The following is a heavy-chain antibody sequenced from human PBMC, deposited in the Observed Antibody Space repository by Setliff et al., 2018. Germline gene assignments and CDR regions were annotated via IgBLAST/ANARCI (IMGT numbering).Heavy chain of an antibody. J-gene: IGHJ6*03. V-gene: IGHV1-69*05. D-gene: IGHD5-18*01. Sequence: GGSVQVSCKASGGTFSSYGISWVRQAPGQGLEWLGGTIPNFGTTNYAQEFQGRVTIITDESTSTAYMELSSLRFEDTAVYYCAREGVDTRSSTDYRYYMDLWGKGTTVTVSS. CDR3: AREGVDTRSSTDYRYYMDL. CDR1: GGTFSSYG. CDR2: TIPNFGTT.